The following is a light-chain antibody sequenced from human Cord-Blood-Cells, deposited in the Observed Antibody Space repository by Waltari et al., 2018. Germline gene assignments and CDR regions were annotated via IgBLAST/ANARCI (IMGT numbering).Light chain of an antibody. V-gene: IGKV1-39*01. CDR2: ASS. CDR1: QSSSSY. CDR3: QQSYSTPRT. Sequence: DIQMTQSPSSLSASVGDRVTITCRANQSSSSYVSWYQQKPEKAPKLLIYASSSLQSKVPSRFSCSGSVTDFTLYISSLQAEDFRAYYCQQSYSTPRTFGGGTKVAIK. J-gene: IGKJ4*01.